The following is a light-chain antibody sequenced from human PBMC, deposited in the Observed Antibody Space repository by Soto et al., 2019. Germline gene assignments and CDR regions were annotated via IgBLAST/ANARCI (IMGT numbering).Light chain of an antibody. V-gene: IGKV3-20*01. Sequence: EIVLAQSPGIVSLSPVERATLSCMASQSVRSSYLAWYQQNAGQAPRLLIYGASSRATGIPDRFSGSGSGTDFTLTISRLEPEDFAVYYCLQYGTFPRTFGQGTKVDI. CDR2: GAS. CDR1: QSVRSSY. CDR3: LQYGTFPRT. J-gene: IGKJ1*01.